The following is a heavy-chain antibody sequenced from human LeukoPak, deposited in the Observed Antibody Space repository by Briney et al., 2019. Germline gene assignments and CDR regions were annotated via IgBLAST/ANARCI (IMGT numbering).Heavy chain of an antibody. CDR3: ASVKYYYDISGYSFDY. Sequence: PSETLSLTCTVSGGSINSSSYFWGWIRQPPGKGLDWIGSIYFGGSTYYNPFLKSRVTISVDTSKKQFSLKLSSVTAADTAVYYCASVKYYYDISGYSFDYWGQGTLVTVSS. J-gene: IGHJ4*02. D-gene: IGHD3-22*01. CDR2: IYFGGST. V-gene: IGHV4-39*07. CDR1: GGSINSSSYF.